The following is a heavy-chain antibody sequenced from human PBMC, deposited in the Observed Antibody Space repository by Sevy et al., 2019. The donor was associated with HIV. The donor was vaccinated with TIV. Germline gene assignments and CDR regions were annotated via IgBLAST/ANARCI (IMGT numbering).Heavy chain of an antibody. CDR2: ISYDGSNK. J-gene: IGHJ4*02. CDR3: AKDAGLGGGEYSCLYYFDY. V-gene: IGHV3-30*18. Sequence: GGSLRLSCAASGFTFSSYGMHWVRQAPGKGLEWVAVISYDGSNKYDADSVKGRFTISRDNSKNTLYLQMNSLRAEDTAVYYCAKDAGLGGGEYSCLYYFDYWGQGTLVTVSS. CDR1: GFTFSSYG. D-gene: IGHD6-6*01.